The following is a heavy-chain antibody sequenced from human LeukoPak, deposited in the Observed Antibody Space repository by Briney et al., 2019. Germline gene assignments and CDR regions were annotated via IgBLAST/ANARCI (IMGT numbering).Heavy chain of an antibody. CDR3: ARQTRNSYYYYYYMDG. CDR2: INYTGST. D-gene: IGHD4-23*01. V-gene: IGHV4-39*01. J-gene: IGHJ6*03. CDR1: GGSISSSSYY. Sequence: SETLSLTCTVSGGSISSSSYYWGWIRQPPGKGLEWIGSINYTGSTYYNPSLKSRVTISVDTSKNQFSLKLSSVTAADTAVYYCARQTRNSYYYYYYMDGWGKGTTVTISS.